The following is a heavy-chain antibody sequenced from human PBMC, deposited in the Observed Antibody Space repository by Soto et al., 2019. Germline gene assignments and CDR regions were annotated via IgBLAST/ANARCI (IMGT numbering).Heavy chain of an antibody. CDR3: ARETGENWTYEAH. V-gene: IGHV4-4*07. CDR2: ITLKGTT. CDR1: GTYISDFS. J-gene: IGHJ1*01. Sequence: PSEILSLTFRGSGTYISDFSWTWLRQPAGKGLEWIGRITLKGTTRKNPSFKSRVTMSIDTSRNNFSLNLQSATAADTALYYCARETGENWTYEAHWGPGTLVTVSS. D-gene: IGHD1-7*01.